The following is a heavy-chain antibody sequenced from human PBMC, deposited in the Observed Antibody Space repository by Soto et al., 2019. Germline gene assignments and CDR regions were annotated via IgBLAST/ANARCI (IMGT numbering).Heavy chain of an antibody. D-gene: IGHD3-10*01. Sequence: GGSLRLSCAASGFTFSSYAMSWVRQAPGKGLEWVSGISGSGGNTYYADSVKGRFTISRDNSKNTLYLQLNSLRAEDSAVYYCATKQARVPFGESYYYYYMDVWGKGTTVTVSS. CDR2: ISGSGGNT. V-gene: IGHV3-23*01. CDR3: ATKQARVPFGESYYYYYMDV. CDR1: GFTFSSYA. J-gene: IGHJ6*03.